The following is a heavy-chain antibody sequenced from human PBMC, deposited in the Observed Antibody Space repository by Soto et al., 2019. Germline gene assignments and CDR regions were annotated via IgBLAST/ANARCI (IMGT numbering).Heavy chain of an antibody. V-gene: IGHV2-5*02. CDR1: GFSLSTSGVG. CDR3: AHSLLGYCSGGSCYSNWFDP. CDR2: IYWDDDK. D-gene: IGHD2-15*01. J-gene: IGHJ5*02. Sequence: QITLKESGPTLVKPTQTLTLTCTFSGFSLSTSGVGVGWIRQPPGKALEWLALIYWDDDKRYSPSLKSRLTITKDPSKXXXVXXMTNMDPVDTATYYGAHSLLGYCSGGSCYSNWFDPWGQGTLVTVSS.